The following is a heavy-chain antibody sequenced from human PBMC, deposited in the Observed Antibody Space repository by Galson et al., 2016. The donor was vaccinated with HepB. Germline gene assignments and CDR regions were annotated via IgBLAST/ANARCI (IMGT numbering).Heavy chain of an antibody. V-gene: IGHV3-30*18. CDR3: AKEALLLHIVVVTATRGYFDY. D-gene: IGHD2-21*02. CDR1: GFTLSSYG. CDR2: ISYDGSNK. J-gene: IGHJ4*02. Sequence: SLRLSCAASGFTLSSYGMHWVRQAPGKGLEWVAVISYDGSNKYYADSVKGRFTISRDNSKNTLYLQMNSLRAEDTAVYYCAKEALLLHIVVVTATRGYFDYWGQGTLVTVSS.